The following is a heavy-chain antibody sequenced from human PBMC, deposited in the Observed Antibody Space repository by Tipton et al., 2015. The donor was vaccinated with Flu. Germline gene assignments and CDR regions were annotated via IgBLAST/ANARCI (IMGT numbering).Heavy chain of an antibody. CDR3: ARGFSSGWYAAVDY. D-gene: IGHD6-19*01. CDR1: GYSISSGYY. J-gene: IGHJ4*02. V-gene: IGHV4-38-2*01. Sequence: TLSLTCAVSGYSISSGYYWGWVRQPPGKGLEWIGSIYHSGTTYYNPSLKSRITISVDTSKNQISLKLTSMTAADTAVYYCARGFSSGWYAAVDYWGQGTLVTVSS. CDR2: IYHSGTT.